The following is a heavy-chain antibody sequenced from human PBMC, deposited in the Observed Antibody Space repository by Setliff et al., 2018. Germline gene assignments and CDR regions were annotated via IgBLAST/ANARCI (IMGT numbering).Heavy chain of an antibody. CDR2: IIHSGST. Sequence: SETLSLTCAVYGGSFSGYYWSWIRQPPGKRLEWIGEIIHSGSTNYNPSLKSRVTIAMDTSKNQFSLRVPSVTAADTAVYYCARSFSRSGKFLLDYWGQGALVTVSS. CDR1: GGSFSGYY. CDR3: ARSFSRSGKFLLDY. V-gene: IGHV4-34*12. J-gene: IGHJ4*02. D-gene: IGHD1-26*01.